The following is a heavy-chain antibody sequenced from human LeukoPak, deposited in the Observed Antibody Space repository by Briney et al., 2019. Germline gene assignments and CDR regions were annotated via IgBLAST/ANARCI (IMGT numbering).Heavy chain of an antibody. J-gene: IGHJ4*02. CDR3: ARDPPSWFGELGYFDY. CDR1: GGSISSYY. V-gene: IGHV4-4*07. Sequence: SETLSLTCTVSGGSISSYYWSWIRQPAGKGLEWIGRIYTSGSTNYNPSLKSRVTMSVDTSKNQFSLKLSSVTAAGTAVYYCARDPPSWFGELGYFDYWGQGTLVTVSS. D-gene: IGHD3-10*01. CDR2: IYTSGST.